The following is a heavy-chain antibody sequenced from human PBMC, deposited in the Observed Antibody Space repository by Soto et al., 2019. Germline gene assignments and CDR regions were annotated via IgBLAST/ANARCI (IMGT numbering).Heavy chain of an antibody. D-gene: IGHD6-19*01. V-gene: IGHV4-4*02. CDR3: ARDRGDSSGWFPTYGMDV. CDR1: GGSISSSNW. Sequence: QVQLQESGPGLVKPSGTLSLTCAVSGGSISSSNWWSWVRQPPGKGLEWIGEIYHSGSTNYNPSLKSRVTISVDKSKNQFSLKLSSVTAADTAVYYCARDRGDSSGWFPTYGMDVWGQGTTVTVSS. CDR2: IYHSGST. J-gene: IGHJ6*02.